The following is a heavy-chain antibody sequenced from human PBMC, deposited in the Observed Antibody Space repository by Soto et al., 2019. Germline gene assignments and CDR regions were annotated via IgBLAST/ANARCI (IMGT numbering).Heavy chain of an antibody. CDR1: GGSISSGGYS. CDR3: ARANDCGGDCYLH. J-gene: IGHJ1*01. D-gene: IGHD2-21*02. Sequence: QLQLQESGSGLVKPSQTLSLTCAVSGGSISSGGYSWSWIRQPPGKGLEWIGYIYHSGSTYYNPYLKSRVTISVDRSKNQFSLKLSSVTAADTAVYYCARANDCGGDCYLHWGQGTLVTVSS. V-gene: IGHV4-30-2*01. CDR2: IYHSGST.